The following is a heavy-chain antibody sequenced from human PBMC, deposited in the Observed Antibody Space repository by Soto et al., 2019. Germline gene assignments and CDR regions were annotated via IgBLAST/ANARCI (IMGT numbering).Heavy chain of an antibody. Sequence: SETLSLTCAVHGGSFSGFYWSWIRQPPGKGLEWIGEINHSGTTNYNPSPKSRATISVDTSKNNFSLKLSSVTAADTAVYYCARSGSSYYDISTGPLRANWFDPWGQGTLVTVS. J-gene: IGHJ5*02. CDR1: GGSFSGFY. CDR3: ARSGSSYYDISTGPLRANWFDP. V-gene: IGHV4-34*01. D-gene: IGHD3-9*01. CDR2: INHSGTT.